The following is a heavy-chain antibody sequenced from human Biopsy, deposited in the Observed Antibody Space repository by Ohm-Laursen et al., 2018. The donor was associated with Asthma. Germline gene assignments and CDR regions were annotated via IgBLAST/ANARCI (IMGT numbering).Heavy chain of an antibody. V-gene: IGHV3-30*03. CDR2: IAWDGINS. J-gene: IGHJ3*02. D-gene: IGHD4-23*01. CDR1: GITFSTYG. CDR3: ARTHERWTSIQDDALDI. Sequence: SLRLSCTASGITFSTYGMHWVRQAPGKGLEWVAYIAWDGINSYYADSVKGRFTISRDNSRNTLYLQMNSLRVEDTAIYYCARTHERWTSIQDDALDIWGQGTMVIVSS.